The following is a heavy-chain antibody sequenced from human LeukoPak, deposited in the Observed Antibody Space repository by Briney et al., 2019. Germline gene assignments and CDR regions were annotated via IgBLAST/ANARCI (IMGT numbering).Heavy chain of an antibody. D-gene: IGHD3-10*01. CDR2: IYGGGST. CDR1: GFTVSSNY. V-gene: IGHV3-53*01. CDR3: ARESNYYGSGSLFNRNWFDP. Sequence: GGSLRLSCAASGFTVSSNYMSWVRQAPGKGLEWVSVIYGGGSTYYADSVKGRFTISRDNSKNTLYLQMNSLRAEDTAVYYCARESNYYGSGSLFNRNWFDPWGQGTLVTVSS. J-gene: IGHJ5*02.